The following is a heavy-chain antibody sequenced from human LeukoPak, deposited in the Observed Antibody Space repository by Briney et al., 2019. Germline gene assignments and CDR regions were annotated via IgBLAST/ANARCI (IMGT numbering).Heavy chain of an antibody. CDR1: GFTFSTYG. J-gene: IGHJ4*02. D-gene: IGHD1-26*01. CDR3: ARDLAKGRYFDY. V-gene: IGHV3-33*01. CDR2: IWYDGSNI. Sequence: PGGSLRLSCAASGFTFSTYGMHWVRQTPGKGLEWVAVIWYDGSNIHYADSVKGRFTISRDNPKNTLFLQMNSLRAEDTGVYYCARDLAKGRYFDYWGQGTLVTVSS.